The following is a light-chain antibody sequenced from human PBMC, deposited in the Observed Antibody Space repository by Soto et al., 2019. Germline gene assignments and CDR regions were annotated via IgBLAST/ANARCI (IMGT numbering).Light chain of an antibody. CDR1: QTIITY. V-gene: IGKV1-39*01. Sequence: DIQMPQSPSSLSASVGDRVSITCRASQTIITYLNWYQQKPGKAPKLLISAASNLQSGVPSRFSGSGSETEFTLTISSVQPEDFATYYCQQSYSTPRTFGQGTKLEIK. CDR2: AAS. J-gene: IGKJ2*01. CDR3: QQSYSTPRT.